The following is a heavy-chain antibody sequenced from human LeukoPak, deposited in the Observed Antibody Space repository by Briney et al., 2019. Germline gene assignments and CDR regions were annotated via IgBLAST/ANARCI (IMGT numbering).Heavy chain of an antibody. J-gene: IGHJ3*02. CDR2: TSSGSDYI. D-gene: IGHD1-7*01. CDR1: GFAFISYS. V-gene: IGHV3-21*01. Sequence: GGSLRLSCAASGFAFISYSINWVRQAPGKGLEWVSSTSSGSDYIYYADSMKGRFSTSRDNAKNSLYLQMNSLRVEDTAVYYCARMGNSAFDIRGQGTMVTVSS. CDR3: ARMGNSAFDI.